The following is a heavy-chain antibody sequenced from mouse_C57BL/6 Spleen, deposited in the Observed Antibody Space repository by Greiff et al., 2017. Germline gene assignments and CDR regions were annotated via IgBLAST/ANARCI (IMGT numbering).Heavy chain of an antibody. Sequence: QVQLQQSGAELARPGASVTMSCKASGYTFTSYTMHWVKQRPGQGLEWIGYINPSSGYTKYNQKFKDKATLTADKSSSTAYMQLSSLTSEDSAVYYCARTGTGNDDYWGQGTTLTGAS. D-gene: IGHD4-1*01. CDR1: GYTFTSYT. V-gene: IGHV1-4*01. J-gene: IGHJ2*01. CDR3: ARTGTGNDDY. CDR2: INPSSGYT.